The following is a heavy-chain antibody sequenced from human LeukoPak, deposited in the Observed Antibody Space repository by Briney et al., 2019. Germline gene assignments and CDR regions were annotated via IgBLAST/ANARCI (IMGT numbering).Heavy chain of an antibody. D-gene: IGHD1-1*01. CDR2: IIPIFGTA. CDR3: ARVPPGTTGEGPFYYYYMDV. V-gene: IGHV1-69*05. Sequence: GASVKVSCKASGGTFSSYAISWVRQAPGQGLEWMGGIIPIFGTANYAQKFQGRVTITTDESTSTAYMELSSLRSEDTAVYYCARVPPGTTGEGPFYYYYMDVWGKGTTVTVSS. CDR1: GGTFSSYA. J-gene: IGHJ6*03.